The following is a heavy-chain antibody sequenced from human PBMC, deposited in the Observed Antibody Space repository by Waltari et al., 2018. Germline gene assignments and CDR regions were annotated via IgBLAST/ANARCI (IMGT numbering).Heavy chain of an antibody. CDR3: ARLALWGYYGSGSTIDY. CDR2: IYYSGST. CDR1: GGSISSSSSY. V-gene: IGHV4-39*07. D-gene: IGHD3-10*01. J-gene: IGHJ4*02. Sequence: QLQLQESGPGLVKPSETLYLTCTVSGGSISSSSSYWGWIRQPPGQGLEWIGSIYYSGSTYYNPSLKSRVTISVDTSKNQFSLKLSSVTAADTAVYYCARLALWGYYGSGSTIDYWGQGTLVTVSS.